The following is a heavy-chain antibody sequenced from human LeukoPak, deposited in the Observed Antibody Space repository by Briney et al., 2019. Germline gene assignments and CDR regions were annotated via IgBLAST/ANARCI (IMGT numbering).Heavy chain of an antibody. D-gene: IGHD2-15*01. V-gene: IGHV4-4*07. CDR2: IYTRGST. J-gene: IGHJ3*02. CDR1: GGSINNSY. Sequence: KSSETLSLTCTVSGGSINNSYWSWIRQPAGKGLEGIGRIYTRGSTNYNPSLKGRVTMSVDTSKNQSSLKLSSVTAADTAVYYCARGRYCSADICSGGDAFDIWGQGTMVSVSS. CDR3: ARGRYCSADICSGGDAFDI.